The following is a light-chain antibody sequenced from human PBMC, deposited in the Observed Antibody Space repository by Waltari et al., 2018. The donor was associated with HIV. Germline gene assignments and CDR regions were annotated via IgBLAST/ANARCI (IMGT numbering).Light chain of an antibody. Sequence: DIVMTQSPDSLAVSLGERATINCRSSQSLLYTSKNKNYLAWYQQRPGQPPKLLIYWASTRDSAVPDRFSGSGSGTDFTLTISSLQAEDVAVYYCQQYYSTQYSFGQGTKLEIK. J-gene: IGKJ2*03. V-gene: IGKV4-1*01. CDR2: WAS. CDR3: QQYYSTQYS. CDR1: QSLLYTSKNKNY.